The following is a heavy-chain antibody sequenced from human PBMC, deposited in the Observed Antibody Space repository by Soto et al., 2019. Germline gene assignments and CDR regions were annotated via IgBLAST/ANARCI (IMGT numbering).Heavy chain of an antibody. CDR2: IYYSGTT. V-gene: IGHV4-39*01. D-gene: IGHD3-22*01. CDR1: CDSIDTSRYY. J-gene: IGHJ5*02. CDR3: ARLKGAFLITTYNWFDP. Sequence: PSETLSLTCTFSCDSIDTSRYYWGWVRQPPGKGLEWIGSIYYSGTTYYNPSLKSRVTISADASKNQFSLKLSSVTASDTAFYYCARLKGAFLITTYNWFDPWGQGTLVTVSS.